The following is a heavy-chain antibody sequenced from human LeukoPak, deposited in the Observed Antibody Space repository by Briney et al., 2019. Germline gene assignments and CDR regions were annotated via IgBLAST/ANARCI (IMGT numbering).Heavy chain of an antibody. CDR2: IYYSGST. J-gene: IGHJ5*02. CDR1: GGSITSYY. D-gene: IGHD3-10*01. CDR3: ARGGVNYKIAGP. Sequence: SETLSLTCTVSGGSITSYYWSWIRQPPGKGLEWIGYIYYSGSTNYNPSLKSRLTISVDTSKNQFSLKLSSVTAADTAVYYCARGGVNYKIAGPWGQGALVTVSS. V-gene: IGHV4-59*01.